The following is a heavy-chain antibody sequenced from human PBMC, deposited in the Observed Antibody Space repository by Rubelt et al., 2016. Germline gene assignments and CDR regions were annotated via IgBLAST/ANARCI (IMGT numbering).Heavy chain of an antibody. Sequence: QVQLVQSGAEVKKPGASVKVSCKASGYTFTDYYMHWVRQAPGQGLEWMGRINPDTGGTNFAQKLQARVTMTRETSISTAEMELSSLTYDDTAVYYCARVERVGATWAEDYWGQGTLVTVSS. CDR2: INPDTGGT. CDR1: GYTFTDYY. J-gene: IGHJ4*02. CDR3: ARVERVGATWAEDY. V-gene: IGHV1-2*06. D-gene: IGHD1-26*01.